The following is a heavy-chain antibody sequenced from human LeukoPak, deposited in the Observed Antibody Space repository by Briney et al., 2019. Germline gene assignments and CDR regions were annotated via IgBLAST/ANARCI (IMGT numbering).Heavy chain of an antibody. CDR1: TYISSDYY. CDR3: VSWAGGNSDVASFDY. J-gene: IGHJ4*02. D-gene: IGHD2-21*01. Sequence: GPSVKASCKAATYISSDYYMHWDRQAAGRGFEWMGWISRRSGATKVAEKFQGRVTLTRDTSISTAYVELTNLASDDTAVYYCVSWAGGNSDVASFDYWGQGTLVIVSS. CDR2: ISRRSGAT. V-gene: IGHV1-2*02.